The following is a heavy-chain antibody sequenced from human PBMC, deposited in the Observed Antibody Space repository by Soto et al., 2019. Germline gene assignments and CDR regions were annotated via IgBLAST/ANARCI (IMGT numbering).Heavy chain of an antibody. CDR3: ARDRWYYDYIWGSYPKNSYFDY. Sequence: GGSLRLSCAASGFTFSDYYMSWIRQAPGKGLEWVSYISSSGSTIYYADSVKGRFTISRDNAKNSLYLQMNSLRAEDTAVYYCARDRWYYDYIWGSYPKNSYFDYWGQGTLVTVSS. J-gene: IGHJ4*02. CDR2: ISSSGSTI. D-gene: IGHD3-16*01. V-gene: IGHV3-11*01. CDR1: GFTFSDYY.